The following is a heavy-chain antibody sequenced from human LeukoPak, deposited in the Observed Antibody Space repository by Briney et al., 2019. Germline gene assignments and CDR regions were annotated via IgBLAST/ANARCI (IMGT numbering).Heavy chain of an antibody. CDR1: GFTFSRHG. CDR2: ISPRGDIK. V-gene: IGHV3-23*01. D-gene: IGHD5-24*01. J-gene: IGHJ4*02. Sequence: GGALRLSCVASGFTFSRHGMNWVGQAPGKGLEWVSGISPRGDIKYYVDSAKGRFTVSRDNSKNTLYLQINILGDEDTAVYYCAKDDAWLQYNDWGQRTLVTASS. CDR3: AKDDAWLQYND.